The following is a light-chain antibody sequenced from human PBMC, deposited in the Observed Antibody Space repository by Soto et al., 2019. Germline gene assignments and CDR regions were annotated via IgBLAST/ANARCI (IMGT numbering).Light chain of an antibody. Sequence: QSVLTQPASVSGSPGQSITISCTGTSSDVGGYNYVSWYQHHPGKAPKLMIYDVSNRPSGVSNHFSGSKSGNTASLTISGLQAEDEADYYCSSYTSSSTRVFGGGTKLTVL. CDR2: DVS. J-gene: IGLJ2*01. CDR3: SSYTSSSTRV. V-gene: IGLV2-14*03. CDR1: SSDVGGYNY.